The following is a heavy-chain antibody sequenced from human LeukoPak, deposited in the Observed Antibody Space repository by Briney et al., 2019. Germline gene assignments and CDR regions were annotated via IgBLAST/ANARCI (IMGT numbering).Heavy chain of an antibody. J-gene: IGHJ4*02. D-gene: IGHD3-22*01. V-gene: IGHV3-7*01. Sequence: GGSLRLSCTASGFTFSSYCMSWVRQAPGKGLEWVANIKEDGSEKYHVDSVKGRFTISRDNAKNSLYLQMNSLRAEDTAVYYCVRDRKYYYDSSGNLSWGQGSLVTVSS. CDR2: IKEDGSEK. CDR1: GFTFSSYC. CDR3: VRDRKYYYDSSGNLS.